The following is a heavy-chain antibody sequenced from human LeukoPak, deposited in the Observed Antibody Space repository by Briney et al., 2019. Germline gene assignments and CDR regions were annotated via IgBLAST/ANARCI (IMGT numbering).Heavy chain of an antibody. CDR3: AKLKQWQPQRYFFEY. CDR2: FSGTSST. Sequence: GGSLRLSCAASGFTFSSYAMSGVRQAPGKGLEWVSTFSGTSSTSYADAVKGRVTISRDNSKNTLYLQLNSLRAEDTAVYYCAKLKQWQPQRYFFEYWGQGALVTVAS. V-gene: IGHV3-23*01. D-gene: IGHD6-19*01. CDR1: GFTFSSYA. J-gene: IGHJ4*02.